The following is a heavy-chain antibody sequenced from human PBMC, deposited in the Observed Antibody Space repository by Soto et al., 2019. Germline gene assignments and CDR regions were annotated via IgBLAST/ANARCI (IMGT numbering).Heavy chain of an antibody. CDR1: GYTFTSYY. J-gene: IGHJ4*02. CDR3: ASVLGNGVWALRY. V-gene: IGHV1-46*01. CDR2: INPSGGST. Sequence: ASVKVSCKASGYTFTSYYMHWVRQAPGQGLEWMGIINPSGGSTSYAQKFQGRVTMTRDPSTSTVYMELSSLRSEDTAVYYCASVLGNGVWALRYWGQGTLVTVSS. D-gene: IGHD2-8*01.